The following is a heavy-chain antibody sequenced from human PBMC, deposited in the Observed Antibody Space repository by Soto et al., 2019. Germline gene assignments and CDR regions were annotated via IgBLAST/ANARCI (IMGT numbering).Heavy chain of an antibody. CDR2: IYYSGTT. Sequence: SETLSLTCAVSGDSVSNDNYYWSWIRQPPGKGLEWIGYIYYSGTTNYNSYFKSRLSLSVDMSKNQFSLKLASVTAADTAVYFCARSQRGRTAFTFDYWGQGALVTVSS. CDR1: GDSVSNDNYY. J-gene: IGHJ4*02. CDR3: ARSQRGRTAFTFDY. D-gene: IGHD3-16*01. V-gene: IGHV4-61*01.